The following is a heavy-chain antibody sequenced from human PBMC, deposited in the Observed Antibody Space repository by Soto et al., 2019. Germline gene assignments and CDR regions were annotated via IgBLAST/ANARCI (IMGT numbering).Heavy chain of an antibody. J-gene: IGHJ6*03. CDR3: ARRRAVKDLTIFGVVAVYYYDMDV. V-gene: IGHV4-59*08. CDR1: GGSISSYY. Sequence: SETLSLTCTVSGGSISSYYWSWIRQPPGKGLEWIGYIYYSGSTNYNPSLKSRVTISVDTSRNQFSLKLSSVTAADTGVYYCARRRAVKDLTIFGVVAVYYYDMDVWGKGTTVT. CDR2: IYYSGST. D-gene: IGHD3-3*01.